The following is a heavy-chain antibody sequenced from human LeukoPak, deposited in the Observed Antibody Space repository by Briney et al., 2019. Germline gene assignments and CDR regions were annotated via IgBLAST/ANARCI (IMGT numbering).Heavy chain of an antibody. D-gene: IGHD2-2*01. CDR3: ARAGDLVVVPHFDY. J-gene: IGHJ4*02. Sequence: GGSLRLSCAASGFTFSSYWMHWVRQAPGKGLEWISYISSSGSTIYYADSVKGRFTISRDNARNSLYLQMNSLRAEDTAVYYCARAGDLVVVPHFDYWGQGTLVTVSS. V-gene: IGHV3-48*04. CDR1: GFTFSSYW. CDR2: ISSSGSTI.